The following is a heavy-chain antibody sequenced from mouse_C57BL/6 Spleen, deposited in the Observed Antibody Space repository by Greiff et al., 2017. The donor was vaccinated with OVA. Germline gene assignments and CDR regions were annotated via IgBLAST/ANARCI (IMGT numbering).Heavy chain of an antibody. J-gene: IGHJ4*01. CDR2: ISDGGSYT. D-gene: IGHD2-4*01. Sequence: DVKLVESGGGLVKPGGSLKLSCAASGFTFSSYAMSWVRQTPEKRLEWVATISDGGSYTYYPDNVKGRFTISRDNAKNNLYLQMSHLKSEDTAMYYCARDDSRYYAMDYWGQGTSVTVSS. V-gene: IGHV5-4*01. CDR1: GFTFSSYA. CDR3: ARDDSRYYAMDY.